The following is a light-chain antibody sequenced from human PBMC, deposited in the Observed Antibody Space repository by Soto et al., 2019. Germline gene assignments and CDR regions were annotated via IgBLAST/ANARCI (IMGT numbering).Light chain of an antibody. J-gene: IGLJ2*01. Sequence: QAVVTQPASVSGSPGQSITFSCTGTSSDIGGSLYVSWYQQHPGEAPKLIIYDVSHRPSGVSDRFSGSKSGNTASLTISGLQAEDEAVYYCSSYTSSSTRVFGGGTKVTVL. CDR2: DVS. V-gene: IGLV2-14*03. CDR3: SSYTSSSTRV. CDR1: SSDIGGSLY.